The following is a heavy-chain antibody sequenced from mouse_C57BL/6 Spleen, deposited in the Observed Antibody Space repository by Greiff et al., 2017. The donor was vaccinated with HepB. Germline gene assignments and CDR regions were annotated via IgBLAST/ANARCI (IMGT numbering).Heavy chain of an antibody. Sequence: QVQLQQPGAELVKPGASVKLSCKASGYTFTSYWMHWVKQRPGQGLEWIGMIHPNSVSTNYNEKFKSKATLTVDKSSSTAYMQLSSLTSEDSAVYYCAHYGNLYYFDYWGQGTTRTVSS. J-gene: IGHJ2*01. D-gene: IGHD2-1*01. V-gene: IGHV1-64*01. CDR3: AHYGNLYYFDY. CDR2: IHPNSVST. CDR1: GYTFTSYW.